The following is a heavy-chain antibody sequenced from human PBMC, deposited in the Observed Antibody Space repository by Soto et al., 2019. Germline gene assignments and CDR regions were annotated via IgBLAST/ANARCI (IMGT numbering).Heavy chain of an antibody. CDR1: GFTFSSYG. CDR3: ARDPSLVVAASPVDY. CDR2: IWYDGSNK. V-gene: IGHV3-33*01. J-gene: IGHJ4*02. D-gene: IGHD2-15*01. Sequence: QVQLVESGGGVVQPGRSLRLSCAASGFTFSSYGMHWVRQAPGKGLEWVAVIWYDGSNKYYADSVKGRFTISRDNSKKMQYLQMNSLRAEDTAVYYCARDPSLVVAASPVDYWGQGTLVTVSS.